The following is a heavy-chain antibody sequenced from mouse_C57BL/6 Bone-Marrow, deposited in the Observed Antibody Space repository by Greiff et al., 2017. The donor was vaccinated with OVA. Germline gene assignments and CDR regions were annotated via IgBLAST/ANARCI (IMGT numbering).Heavy chain of an antibody. Sequence: VHVKQSGPELVKPGASVKISCKASGYSFTGYYMNWVKQSPEKSLEWIGEINPSTGGTTYNQKFKAKATLTVDKSSSTAYMQLKSLTSEDSAVYYCARDPYDYDGSWFAYWGQGTLVTVSA. CDR1: GYSFTGYY. D-gene: IGHD2-4*01. CDR2: INPSTGGT. J-gene: IGHJ3*01. V-gene: IGHV1-42*01. CDR3: ARDPYDYDGSWFAY.